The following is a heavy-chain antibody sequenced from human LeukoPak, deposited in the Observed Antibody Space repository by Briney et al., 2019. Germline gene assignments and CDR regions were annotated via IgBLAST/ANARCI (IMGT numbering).Heavy chain of an antibody. CDR1: GFTFSSYA. CDR2: ISGSGGST. Sequence: SGGSLRLSCAASGFTFSSYAMSWVRQAPGKGLEWVSAISGSGGSTYYADSVKGRFTISRDNSKNTLYLQMNSLRAEDTAVYYCAKENYYDSSGSPFYDAFDIWGQGTMVTVSS. J-gene: IGHJ3*02. V-gene: IGHV3-23*01. CDR3: AKENYYDSSGSPFYDAFDI. D-gene: IGHD3-22*01.